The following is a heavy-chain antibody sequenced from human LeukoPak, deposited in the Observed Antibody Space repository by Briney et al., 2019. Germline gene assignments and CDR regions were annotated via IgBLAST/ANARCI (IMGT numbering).Heavy chain of an antibody. CDR1: GGSFSGYH. CDR2: INHSGST. J-gene: IGHJ5*02. V-gene: IGHV4-34*01. D-gene: IGHD2-2*02. Sequence: PSETLSLTCAVYGGSFSGYHWSWIRQPPGKGLEWIGEINHSGSTNYNPSLKSRVTISVDTSKNQFSLKLSSVTAADTAVYYCARGRLKFLGYCSSTSCYIAFDPWGQGTLVTVSS. CDR3: ARGRLKFLGYCSSTSCYIAFDP.